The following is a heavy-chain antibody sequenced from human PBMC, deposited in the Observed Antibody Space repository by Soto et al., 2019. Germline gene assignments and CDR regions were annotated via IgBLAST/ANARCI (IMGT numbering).Heavy chain of an antibody. J-gene: IGHJ5*02. CDR2: IYYSGST. CDR3: ARPSGSGGSCYSGSWFDP. Sequence: QLQLQESVPGLLKPSDTLSLTCTVSGGSISSSIYYWGWIRQPPGKGLEWIGSIYYSGSTYYNPALKSRVTISVDTSKTQCYLKLSSVTAADTAVYYCARPSGSGGSCYSGSWFDPCVQGTLVTVSS. V-gene: IGHV4-39*01. D-gene: IGHD2-15*01. CDR1: GGSISSSIYY.